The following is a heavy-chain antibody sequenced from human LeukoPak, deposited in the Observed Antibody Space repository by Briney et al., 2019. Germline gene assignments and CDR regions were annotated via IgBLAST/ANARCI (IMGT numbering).Heavy chain of an antibody. Sequence: GGALRLSCAASGLSFSSFWMHWVRQAPGKGLVWVARINSDGTSTSYADSVKGRFPISRDNAKNTLYLQMHSLRAEDTAVYYCARDLGYCSGGSCPWGQGTLVTVSS. CDR3: ARDLGYCSGGSCP. CDR1: GLSFSSFW. D-gene: IGHD2-15*01. CDR2: INSDGTST. J-gene: IGHJ5*02. V-gene: IGHV3-74*01.